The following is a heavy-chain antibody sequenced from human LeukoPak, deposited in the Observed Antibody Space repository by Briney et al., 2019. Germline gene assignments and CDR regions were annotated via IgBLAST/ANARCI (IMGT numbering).Heavy chain of an antibody. D-gene: IGHD3-22*01. CDR2: INHSGST. CDR3: ARPRGGTSGYQYFQH. J-gene: IGHJ1*01. CDR1: GGSFSGYY. Sequence: SETLSLTCAVYGGSFSGYYWSWIRQPPGKGLEWIGEINHSGSTNYNPSLKSRVTISVDTSKNQFSLKLSSVTAADTAVYYCARPRGGTSGYQYFQHWGPGTLVTVSS. V-gene: IGHV4-34*01.